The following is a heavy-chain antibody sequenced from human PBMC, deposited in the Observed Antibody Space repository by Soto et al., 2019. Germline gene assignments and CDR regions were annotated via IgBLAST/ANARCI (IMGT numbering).Heavy chain of an antibody. CDR3: ERISYPALQGAFDI. D-gene: IGHD3-3*01. J-gene: IGHJ3*02. CDR2: INPYNGNT. Sequence: QGHLEQSGGEVKKPGAAVQVSCRALDYTFITYGLSWVRQAPGQGLEWMGLINPYNGNTVYAQKFQGRVTMTRETSTETAYIELRILRFSDTALYYGERISYPALQGAFDIWGHGTMVTVSS. CDR1: DYTFITYG. V-gene: IGHV1-18*04.